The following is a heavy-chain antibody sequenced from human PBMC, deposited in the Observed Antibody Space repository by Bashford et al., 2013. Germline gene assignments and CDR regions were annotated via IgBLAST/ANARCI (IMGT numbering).Heavy chain of an antibody. Sequence: ASVKVSCKTSGYTFIDHYLHWVRQAPGQGLEWMGWINPHSGGTTYAQKFQGRVTMTRDTSIITAYMELSSLTSDDTAIYYCARVVGLPTSRRFDFWGQGTLVTVSS. D-gene: IGHD1-26*01. J-gene: IGHJ4*02. CDR3: ARVVGLPTSRRFDF. V-gene: IGHV1-2*02. CDR2: INPHSGGT. CDR1: GYTFIDHY.